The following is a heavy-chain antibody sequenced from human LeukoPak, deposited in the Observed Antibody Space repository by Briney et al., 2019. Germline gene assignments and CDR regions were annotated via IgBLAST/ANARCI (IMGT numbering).Heavy chain of an antibody. CDR3: ARAPYCSSTSCAQDY. D-gene: IGHD2-2*01. CDR1: GGSISSYY. V-gene: IGHV4-59*01. Sequence: SETLSLTCTVSGGSISSYYWSWIRQPPGKGLEWIGYIYYSGSTNCNPSPKSRVTISVDTSKNQFSLKLSSVTAADTAVYYCARAPYCSSTSCAQDYWGQGTLVTVSS. J-gene: IGHJ4*02. CDR2: IYYSGST.